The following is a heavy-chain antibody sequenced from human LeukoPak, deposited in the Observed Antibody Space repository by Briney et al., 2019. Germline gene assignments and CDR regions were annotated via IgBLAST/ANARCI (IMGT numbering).Heavy chain of an antibody. D-gene: IGHD5-18*01. Sequence: GESLKISCKGSGYSFTNYWIGWVRQMSGKGLEWMGIIYPGDSDTTYSPSFQGQVTISADKSINTACLQWSSLKASDTAMYYCARHSDAAMVVDYWGQGTLVTVSS. J-gene: IGHJ4*02. CDR1: GYSFTNYW. CDR2: IYPGDSDT. V-gene: IGHV5-51*01. CDR3: ARHSDAAMVVDY.